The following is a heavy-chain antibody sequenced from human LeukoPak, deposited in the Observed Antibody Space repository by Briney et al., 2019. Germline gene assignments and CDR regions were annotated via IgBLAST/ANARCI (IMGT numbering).Heavy chain of an antibody. CDR2: ISGSGGST. J-gene: IGHJ4*02. CDR3: AKEAQNDYDSSGYYLN. Sequence: GGSLRLSCAASGFTFSSYAMSWVRQAPGKGLEWVSAISGSGGSTYYADSVKGRFTISRDNPKNTLYLQMNSLRAEDTAVYYCAKEAQNDYDSSGYYLNWGQGTLVTVSS. D-gene: IGHD3-22*01. CDR1: GFTFSSYA. V-gene: IGHV3-23*01.